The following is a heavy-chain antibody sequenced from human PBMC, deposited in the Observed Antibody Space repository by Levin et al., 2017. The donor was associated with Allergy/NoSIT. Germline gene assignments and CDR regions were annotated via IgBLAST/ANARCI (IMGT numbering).Heavy chain of an antibody. V-gene: IGHV3-23*01. CDR1: DFIFENYA. D-gene: IGHD1-7*01. CDR3: ARGMLGIGGTIYDY. J-gene: IGHJ4*02. Sequence: PGGSLRLSCTASDFIFENYAMSWVRQAPGEGLEWVSAISGSGGSTFYADSVQGRFTISRDNSKNTLFLEMNSLRVEDTAVYYCARGMLGIGGTIYDYWGQGSLVTVSS. CDR2: ISGSGGST.